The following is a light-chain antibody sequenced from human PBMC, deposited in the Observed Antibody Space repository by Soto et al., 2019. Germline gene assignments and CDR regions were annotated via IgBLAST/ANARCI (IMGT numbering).Light chain of an antibody. J-gene: IGKJ5*01. Sequence: IVLTQSPATLSVSPGERATLSCRASQRLXSNLDWYQQKPGQAPRLLXVGASNRATGSPARLSGSGSGTDFTLTINSLDPEDFAVYYCQQRSSGPSTFGQGTRLEIK. CDR1: QRLXSN. V-gene: IGKV3-11*01. CDR2: GAS. CDR3: QQRSSGPST.